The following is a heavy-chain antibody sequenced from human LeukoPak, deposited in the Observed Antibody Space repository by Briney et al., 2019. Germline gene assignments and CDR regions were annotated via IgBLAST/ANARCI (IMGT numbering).Heavy chain of an antibody. CDR2: IYYSGST. V-gene: IGHV4-31*03. Sequence: SETLSLTCTVPGGSISSGGYYWSWIRQYPGQGLEWIGYIYYSGSTYYNPSLKSRVTISVDTSKNQFSLKLSSVTAADTAVYYLARTNYGGYLFDYWGQGALVTVSS. J-gene: IGHJ4*02. CDR3: ARTNYGGYLFDY. CDR1: GGSISSGGYY. D-gene: IGHD5-12*01.